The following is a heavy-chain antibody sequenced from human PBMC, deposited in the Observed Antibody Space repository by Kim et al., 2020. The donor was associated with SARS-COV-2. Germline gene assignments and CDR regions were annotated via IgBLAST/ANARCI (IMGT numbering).Heavy chain of an antibody. CDR1: GFTFTYYA. V-gene: IGHV3-23*01. J-gene: IGHJ6*01. CDR2: IGCSGATT. CDR3: AKWSPYCNYDMDV. Sequence: GGSLRLSCGASGFTFTYYAMSWVRQAPGKGLEWVSGIGCSGATTDFADSVKGRFTISRDNTKNTLYLQLNSLRADDTAIYFCAKWSPYCNYDMDV.